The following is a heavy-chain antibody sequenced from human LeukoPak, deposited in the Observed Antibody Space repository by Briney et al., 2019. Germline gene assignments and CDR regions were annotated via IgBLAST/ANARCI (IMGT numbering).Heavy chain of an antibody. CDR1: GFTFTDYS. CDR2: MNSDGSHI. D-gene: IGHD1-26*01. V-gene: IGHV3-21*04. CDR3: AKAIHSGSTMPGD. J-gene: IGHJ4*02. Sequence: PGGSLRLSCAASGFTFTDYSMNWVRQAPGKGLEWVSSMNSDGSHIYHAGSVEGRFTISRDNARNSLYLQMNSLRAEDTAVYYCAKAIHSGSTMPGDWGQGTLVTVSS.